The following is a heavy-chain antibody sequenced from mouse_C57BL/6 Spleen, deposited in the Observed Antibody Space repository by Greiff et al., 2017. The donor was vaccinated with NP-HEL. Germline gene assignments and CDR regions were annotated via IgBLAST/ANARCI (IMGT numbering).Heavy chain of an antibody. CDR2: LYPGDGDT. CDR1: GYAFSSSW. Sequence: QVQLKQSGPELVKPGASVKLSCKASGYAFSSSWMNWVKQRPGTGLEWIGRLYPGDGDTKYNGKFKGKATLTADKSSSTAYMQLSSLTSEDSAVYFCARDKDFDYWGQGTTLTGSS. CDR3: ARDKDFDY. J-gene: IGHJ2*01. V-gene: IGHV1-82*01.